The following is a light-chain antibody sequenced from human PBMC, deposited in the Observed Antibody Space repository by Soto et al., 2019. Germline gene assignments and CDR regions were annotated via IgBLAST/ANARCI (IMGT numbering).Light chain of an antibody. CDR2: DVT. J-gene: IGLJ1*01. Sequence: QSALTQPASVSGTPGQSITISCTGTISNVGGNGYVSWYQQHPGKAPKLIIYDVTYRPSGVSDRFSGSKSGNTASLTISGLQSEDEADYYCVSFTSHSSHYVFGTGTKLTVL. CDR1: ISNVGGNGY. CDR3: VSFTSHSSHYV. V-gene: IGLV2-14*03.